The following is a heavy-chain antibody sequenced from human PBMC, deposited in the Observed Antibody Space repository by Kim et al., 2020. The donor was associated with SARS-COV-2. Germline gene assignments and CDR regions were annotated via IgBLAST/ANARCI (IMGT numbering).Heavy chain of an antibody. Sequence: AQKFQGRVTMTRDTSTSTVYMELSSLRSEDTAVYYCARGELLYSSSWLKTWGQGTLVTVSS. J-gene: IGHJ5*02. V-gene: IGHV1-46*01. D-gene: IGHD6-13*01. CDR3: ARGELLYSSSWLKT.